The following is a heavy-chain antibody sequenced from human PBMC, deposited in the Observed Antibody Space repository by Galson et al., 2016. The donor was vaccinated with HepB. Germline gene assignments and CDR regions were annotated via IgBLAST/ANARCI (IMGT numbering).Heavy chain of an antibody. CDR3: AKEKGLGWFGGGSDS. CDR1: GFNFRTYA. CDR2: IDDGGART. J-gene: IGHJ4*02. V-gene: IGHV3-23*01. D-gene: IGHD3-10*01. Sequence: SLRLSCAASGFNFRTYAMTWVRQAPRKGLEWVLAIDDGGARTSYADSVKGRFTISRDNSRNFLYLQMNSLRAEDTAVYYCAKEKGLGWFGGGSDSWDQGTQVTVSS.